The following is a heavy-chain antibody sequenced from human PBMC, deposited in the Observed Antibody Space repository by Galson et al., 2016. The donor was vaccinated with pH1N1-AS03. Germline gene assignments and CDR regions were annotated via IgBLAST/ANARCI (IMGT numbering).Heavy chain of an antibody. CDR3: ARAYGYGDYGIDY. CDR2: ISGSDGST. CDR1: GFTFDTYP. J-gene: IGHJ4*02. V-gene: IGHV3-23*01. Sequence: SLRLSCAASGFTFDTYPMNWVRQAPGKGLDWVAGISGSDGSTYYTDSVKGRFTISRDNSNNTLYLQMNSLRAADTAVYYCARAYGYGDYGIDYWGQGTLVTVSS. D-gene: IGHD4-17*01.